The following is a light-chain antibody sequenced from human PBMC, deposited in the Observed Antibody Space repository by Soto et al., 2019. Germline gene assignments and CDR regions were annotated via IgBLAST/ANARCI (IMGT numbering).Light chain of an antibody. J-gene: IGKJ1*01. CDR3: QPYHGAPGT. CDR2: GAS. V-gene: IGKV1-27*01. CDR1: QGISNS. Sequence: DIQMTQSPSSLSASVGDRVTISCRASQGISNSLAWYQQKPVQVPRLLIYGASTLPVGVPSRFSGSGSGTDFTLTINSLQREDVATYYCQPYHGAPGTFGQGTRVGVK.